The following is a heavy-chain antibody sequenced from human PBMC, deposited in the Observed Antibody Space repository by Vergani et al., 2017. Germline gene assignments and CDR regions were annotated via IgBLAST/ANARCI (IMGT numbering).Heavy chain of an antibody. CDR2: ISWDGGST. J-gene: IGHJ4*02. CDR1: GFTFDDYA. CDR3: AKSASAGDQLGLDY. Sequence: EVQLVESGGVVVQPGGSLRLSCAASGFTFDDYAMHWVRQAPGKGLEWVSLISWDGGSTYYADSVKGRFTISRDNSKNSLYLQMNRLRAEDTALYYCAKSASAGDQLGLDYWGQGTLVTVSS. V-gene: IGHV3-43D*03. D-gene: IGHD7-27*01.